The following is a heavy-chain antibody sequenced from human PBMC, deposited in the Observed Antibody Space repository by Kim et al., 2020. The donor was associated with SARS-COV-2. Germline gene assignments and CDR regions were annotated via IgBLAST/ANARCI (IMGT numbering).Heavy chain of an antibody. CDR3: ARDSSGSSVDY. J-gene: IGHJ4*02. CDR1: GFTFSSYE. V-gene: IGHV3-48*03. D-gene: IGHD6-6*01. Sequence: GGSLRHSCAASGFTFSSYEMNWVRQAPGKGLEWVSYISSSGSTIYYADSVKGRFTISRDNAKNSLYLQMNSLRAEDTAVYYCARDSSGSSVDYWGQGTLVTVSS. CDR2: ISSSGSTI.